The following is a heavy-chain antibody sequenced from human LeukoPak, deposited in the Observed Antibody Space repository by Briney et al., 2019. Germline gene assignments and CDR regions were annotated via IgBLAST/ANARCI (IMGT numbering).Heavy chain of an antibody. V-gene: IGHV4-34*01. D-gene: IGHD2-8*01. Sequence: SETLSLTCAVYGGSFSGYYWSWIRQPPGKGLEWIGEINHSGCTNYNPSLKSRVTISVDTSKNQFSLKLSSVTAADTAVYYCARFSSYCTNGVCGGNYFDYWGQGTLVTVSS. CDR3: ARFSSYCTNGVCGGNYFDY. CDR2: INHSGCT. J-gene: IGHJ4*02. CDR1: GGSFSGYY.